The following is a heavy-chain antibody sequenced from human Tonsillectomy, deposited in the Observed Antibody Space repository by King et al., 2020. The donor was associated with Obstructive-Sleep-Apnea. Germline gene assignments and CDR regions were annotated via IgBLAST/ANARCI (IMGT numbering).Heavy chain of an antibody. J-gene: IGHJ4*02. CDR2: ISGRGGST. CDR1: GFTFTNYA. D-gene: IGHD3-10*01. CDR3: AKGAGGPEGN. Sequence: VQLVESGGGLVQPGGSLKLSCAVSGFTFTNYAMSWVRQAPGKGLEWVSAISGRGGSTYYADSVKGRFTISRDNSKNTLYLQMNSLGVEDTAVYYCAKGAGGPEGNWGQGTLVTVSS. V-gene: IGHV3-23*04.